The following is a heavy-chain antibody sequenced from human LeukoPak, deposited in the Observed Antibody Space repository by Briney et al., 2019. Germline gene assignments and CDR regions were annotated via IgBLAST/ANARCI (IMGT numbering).Heavy chain of an antibody. CDR2: INDSGSA. V-gene: IGHV4-34*01. CDR1: GGSFSGYY. D-gene: IGHD5-12*01. J-gene: IGHJ5*02. Sequence: PSETLSLTCAVYGGSFSGYYWSWIRQPPGKGLEWIGEINDSGSANYNPSLKSRVTISVDTSKNQFSLKLSSVTAADTAVYYCARVGGYSGYLNTYNWFDPWGQGTLVTVSS. CDR3: ARVGGYSGYLNTYNWFDP.